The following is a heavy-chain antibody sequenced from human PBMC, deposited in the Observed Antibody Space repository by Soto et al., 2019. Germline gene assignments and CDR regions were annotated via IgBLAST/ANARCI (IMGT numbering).Heavy chain of an antibody. CDR2: ISGSGGST. J-gene: IGHJ4*02. D-gene: IGHD3-22*01. V-gene: IGHV3-23*01. CDR1: GFTFSSYA. CDR3: AKGAGSYYDSSGYNDFDY. Sequence: EVQLLESGGGLVQPGGSLRLSCAASGFTFSSYAMSWVRQAPGKGLEWVSAISGSGGSTYYADSVKGRFTISRDNSKNTLYLQMNSLRAVDTAVYYCAKGAGSYYDSSGYNDFDYWGQGTLVTVSS.